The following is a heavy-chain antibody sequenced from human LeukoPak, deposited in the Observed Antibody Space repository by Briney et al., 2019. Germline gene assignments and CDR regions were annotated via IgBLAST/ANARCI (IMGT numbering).Heavy chain of an antibody. CDR1: EYSFPNYC. CDR2: IYPDDSDT. J-gene: IGHJ4*02. V-gene: IGHV5-51*01. CDR3: AIGRGGQQLGDY. D-gene: IGHD6-13*01. Sequence: GESLKISCKHSEYSFPNYCIGWVRQMPGKGLEWMGIIYPDDSDTRYSPSFQGQVTISADRSISTAYLQWSSLKASDTAMYYCAIGRGGQQLGDYWGQGTLVTVSS.